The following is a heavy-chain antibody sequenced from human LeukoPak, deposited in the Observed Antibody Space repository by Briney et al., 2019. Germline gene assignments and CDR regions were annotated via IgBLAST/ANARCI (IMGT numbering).Heavy chain of an antibody. D-gene: IGHD6-19*01. Sequence: ASVNVSCKASGCTFTGYYMHWVRQAPGQGLEWMGWINPNSGGTNYAQKFQGRVTMTRDTSISTAYMELSRLRSDDTAVYYCAREEAVAGNAFDIWGQGTMVTVSS. J-gene: IGHJ3*02. V-gene: IGHV1-2*02. CDR2: INPNSGGT. CDR3: AREEAVAGNAFDI. CDR1: GCTFTGYY.